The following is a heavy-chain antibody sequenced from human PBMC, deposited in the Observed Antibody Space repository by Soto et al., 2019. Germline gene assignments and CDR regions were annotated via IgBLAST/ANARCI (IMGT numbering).Heavy chain of an antibody. J-gene: IGHJ4*02. CDR2: IDGSGDST. CDR3: AKDRGWTYYFDY. CDR1: GFPFRNYA. D-gene: IGHD6-19*01. V-gene: IGHV3-23*01. Sequence: PGGSLRLSCATSGFPFRNYAMSWVLQTPGKGLEWVSAIDGSGDSTCYADSVKGRFTISRDNSGNTLYLQMDSLRAEDTAVYFCAKDRGWTYYFDYWGQGALVTVYS.